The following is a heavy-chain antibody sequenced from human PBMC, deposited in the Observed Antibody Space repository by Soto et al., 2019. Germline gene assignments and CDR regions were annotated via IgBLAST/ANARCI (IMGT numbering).Heavy chain of an antibody. D-gene: IGHD5-12*01. CDR3: ARDLEVVATANTDY. J-gene: IGHJ4*02. CDR1: GYTFTSYG. CDR2: ISAYNVNT. V-gene: IGHV1-18*01. Sequence: ASVKVSCKASGYTFTSYGISWVRQAPGQGLEWMGWISAYNVNTNYAQKLQGRVTMTTDTSTSTAYMELRSLRSDDTAVYYCARDLEVVATANTDYWGQGTLVTVSS.